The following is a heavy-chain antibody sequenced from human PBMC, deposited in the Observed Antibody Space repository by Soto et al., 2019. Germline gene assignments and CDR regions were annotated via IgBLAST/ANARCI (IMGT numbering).Heavy chain of an antibody. CDR2: IYYSGST. V-gene: IGHV4-59*01. CDR1: GGSMSSYY. CDR3: ARRGYGPGSPYYYGMDV. J-gene: IGHJ6*02. D-gene: IGHD3-10*01. Sequence: QVQLQESGPGLVKPSETLSLTCTVSGGSMSSYYWSWIRQPPGKGLEWIGYIYYSGSTNYNPSLTSRVTMSVDTPKNQFSLKLSSVTAADTAVYYCARRGYGPGSPYYYGMDVWGPGTTVTVSS.